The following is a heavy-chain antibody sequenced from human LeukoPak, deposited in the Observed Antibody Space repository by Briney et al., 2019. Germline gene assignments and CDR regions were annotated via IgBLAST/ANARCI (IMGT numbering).Heavy chain of an antibody. D-gene: IGHD2-2*01. V-gene: IGHV1-18*01. CDR3: ARGPTCSSTSCCYYYGMDV. Sequence: GASVKVSCKASGYTFTSYGISWVRQAPGQGLEWMGWISAYNGNTNYAQKLQGRVTMTTDTSTSTAYMELRSLRSDDTAVYYCARGPTCSSTSCCYYYGMDVWGQGTTVTVSS. J-gene: IGHJ6*02. CDR1: GYTFTSYG. CDR2: ISAYNGNT.